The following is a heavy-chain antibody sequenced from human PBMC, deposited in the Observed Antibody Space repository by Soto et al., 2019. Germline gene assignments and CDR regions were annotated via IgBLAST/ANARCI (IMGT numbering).Heavy chain of an antibody. D-gene: IGHD3-3*01. V-gene: IGHV3-23*01. CDR2: ISGSGGST. Sequence: GGSLRLSCAASGFTFSSYAMSWVRQAPGKGLEWVSAISGSGGSTYYADSVKGRFTISRDNSKNTLYLQMNSLRAEDTAVYYCALGPPYYDFWSGGYYMDVWGKGTTVTVSS. CDR3: ALGPPYYDFWSGGYYMDV. CDR1: GFTFSSYA. J-gene: IGHJ6*03.